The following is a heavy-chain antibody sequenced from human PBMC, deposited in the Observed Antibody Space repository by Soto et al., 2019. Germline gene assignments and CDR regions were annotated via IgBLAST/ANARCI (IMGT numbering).Heavy chain of an antibody. V-gene: IGHV1-18*01. CDR2: ISPYNDDT. CDR3: ARGGYYDSSGSRDYHYYGMDV. Sequence: GASVKVAFKASGYAFSSYAISWVRQAPGQGLEWLGWISPYNDDTKYAQKLQGRVFMTTDTPTKTAHLDLRSLRSDDTAVYYCARGGYYDSSGSRDYHYYGMDVWGQGTTVTVSS. D-gene: IGHD3-22*01. J-gene: IGHJ6*02. CDR1: GYAFSSYA.